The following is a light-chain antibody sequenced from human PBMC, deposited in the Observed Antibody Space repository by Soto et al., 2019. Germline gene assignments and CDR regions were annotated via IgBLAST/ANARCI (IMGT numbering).Light chain of an antibody. J-gene: IGLJ1*01. V-gene: IGLV2-8*01. CDR2: EVS. CDR3: SSYAGSNNFV. Sequence: QSVLTQPPSASGSPGQSVTISCTGTSSDVGGYNYVSWYQQHPGKAPKLTIYEVSKRPSGVPDRFSGSKSGNTASLTVSGLQAEDEADYYCSSYAGSNNFVFGTGTKVTV. CDR1: SSDVGGYNY.